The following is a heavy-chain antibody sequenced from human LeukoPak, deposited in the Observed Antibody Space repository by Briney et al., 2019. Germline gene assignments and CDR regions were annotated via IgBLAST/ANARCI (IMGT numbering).Heavy chain of an antibody. J-gene: IGHJ4*02. V-gene: IGHV3-23*01. Sequence: GGSLRLSCAASGFTFSSSAMSWVRQAPGKGLEWVSAISVGGYSTYYADSVKGRFTISRDNAKNTLYLQMNSLRAEDTAVYYCARVRYCDYWGQGTLVTVSS. D-gene: IGHD1-14*01. CDR1: GFTFSSSA. CDR3: ARVRYCDY. CDR2: ISVGGYST.